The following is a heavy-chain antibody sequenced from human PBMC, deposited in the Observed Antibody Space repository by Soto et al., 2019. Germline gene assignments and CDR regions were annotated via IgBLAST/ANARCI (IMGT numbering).Heavy chain of an antibody. CDR3: ARELLWFGELRRYYYYGMDV. CDR2: IKQDGSEK. J-gene: IGHJ6*02. D-gene: IGHD3-10*01. V-gene: IGHV3-7*05. CDR1: GLTFSSYW. Sequence: PGRSLRLSCAASGLTFSSYWMSWIRQDPGKGLEWVANIKQDGSEKYYVDSVKGRFTISRDNAKNSLYLQMNSLRAEDTAVYYCARELLWFGELRRYYYYGMDVWRQGTTVTVSS.